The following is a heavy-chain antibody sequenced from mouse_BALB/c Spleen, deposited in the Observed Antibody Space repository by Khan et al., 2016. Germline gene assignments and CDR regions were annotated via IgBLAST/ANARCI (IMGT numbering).Heavy chain of an antibody. CDR1: GFSLTSYG. CDR3: VRQGDEAMDY. CDR2: IWSDGST. J-gene: IGHJ4*01. Sequence: QVQLKESGPDLVAPSQSLSITCTVSGFSLTSYGVHWVRQPPGKGLEWLVVIWSDGSTTYNSALKSRLSFSKDNSKSQVVLKVNRLHTVDTAMYERVRQGDEAMDYWGQGTSVTVSS. V-gene: IGHV2-6-2*01.